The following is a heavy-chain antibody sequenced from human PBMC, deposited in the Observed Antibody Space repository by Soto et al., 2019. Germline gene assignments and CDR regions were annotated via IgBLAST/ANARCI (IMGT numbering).Heavy chain of an antibody. CDR1: GGSISSSSYY. V-gene: IGHV4-39*01. CDR3: ARLTSPKTGGAFDI. Sequence: SETLSLTCTVSGGSISSSSYYWGWIRQPPGKGLEWIGSIYYSGSTYYNPSLKSRVTISVDTSKNQFSLKLSSVTAADTAVYYCARLTSPKTGGAFDIWGQGTMVTVSS. D-gene: IGHD7-27*01. CDR2: IYYSGST. J-gene: IGHJ3*02.